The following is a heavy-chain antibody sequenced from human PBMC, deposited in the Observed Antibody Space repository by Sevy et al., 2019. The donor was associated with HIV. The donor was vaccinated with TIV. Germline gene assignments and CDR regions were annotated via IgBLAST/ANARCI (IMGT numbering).Heavy chain of an antibody. D-gene: IGHD1-7*01. CDR3: ARAKNYYEAFDI. CDR2: IYISGSI. J-gene: IGHJ3*02. Sequence: SETLSLTCTVSGDSISSDIYYWSWIRQPAGKGLEWIGRIYISGSIDYNPSLKSRVTISVDTSKNQFSLKLSSVTATDTAVYYCARAKNYYEAFDIWGQGTMVTVSS. V-gene: IGHV4-61*02. CDR1: GDSISSDIYY.